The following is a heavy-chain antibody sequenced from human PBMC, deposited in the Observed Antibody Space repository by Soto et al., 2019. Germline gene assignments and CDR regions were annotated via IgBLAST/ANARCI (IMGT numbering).Heavy chain of an antibody. V-gene: IGHV1-18*01. CDR1: GYTFTSYG. CDR2: ISAYNGNT. J-gene: IGHJ3*02. D-gene: IGHD2-15*01. CDR3: ASSGRVVVAARGAFDI. Sequence: VASVKVSCKASGYTFTSYGISWVRQAPGQGLEWMGWISAYNGNTNYAQKLQGRVTMTTDTSTSTAYMELRSLRSDDTAVYYCASSGRVVVAARGAFDIWGQGTMVTVSS.